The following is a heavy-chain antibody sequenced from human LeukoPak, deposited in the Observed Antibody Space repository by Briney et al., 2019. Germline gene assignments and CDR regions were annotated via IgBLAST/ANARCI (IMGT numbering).Heavy chain of an antibody. CDR2: INHSGST. Sequence: PSETLSLTCAVSGGSLSGFYWSWIRQPPGKGLEWIGDINHSGSTNYNPSLKSRVTISVDTSKKQFSLKLSSVTAADTAVYYCARDLDARGWFDPWGQGTLVTVSS. V-gene: IGHV4-34*01. J-gene: IGHJ5*02. CDR3: ARDLDARGWFDP. CDR1: GGSLSGFY.